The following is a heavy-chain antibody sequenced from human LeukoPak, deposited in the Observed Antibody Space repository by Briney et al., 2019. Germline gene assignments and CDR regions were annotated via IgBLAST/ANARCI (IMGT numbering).Heavy chain of an antibody. J-gene: IGHJ4*02. Sequence: WGSLRLSCAASGFTFSSYGMSWVRQAPGKGLEWVSAISGSGGSTYYADSVKGRFTISRDNSKNTLYLQMNSLRAEDTAVYYCAKGGIAVAGRSYYDYWGQGTLVTVSS. CDR1: GFTFSSYG. CDR3: AKGGIAVAGRSYYDY. D-gene: IGHD6-19*01. CDR2: ISGSGGST. V-gene: IGHV3-23*01.